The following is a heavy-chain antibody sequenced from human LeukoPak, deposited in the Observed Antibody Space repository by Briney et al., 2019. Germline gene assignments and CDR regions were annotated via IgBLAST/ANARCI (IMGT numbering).Heavy chain of an antibody. V-gene: IGHV3-20*04. CDR1: GFTFDDYG. J-gene: IGHJ4*02. CDR3: ARGEYYYGSGSYSMPRD. D-gene: IGHD3-10*01. CDR2: INWNGGST. Sequence: GGSLRLSCAASGFTFDDYGMSWVRQAPGKGLEWVSGINWNGGSTGYADSVKGRFTISRDNAKNSLYLQMNSLRAEDTALYYCARGEYYYGSGSYSMPRDWGQGALVTVSS.